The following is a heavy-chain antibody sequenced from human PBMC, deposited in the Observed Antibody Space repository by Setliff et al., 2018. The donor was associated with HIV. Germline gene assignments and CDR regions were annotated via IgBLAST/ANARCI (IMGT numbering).Heavy chain of an antibody. CDR3: ARQESYGNGGLYYFDY. V-gene: IGHV4-59*08. D-gene: IGHD2-8*02. J-gene: IGHJ4*02. Sequence: SETLSLTCSVSGGSISNFYWSWIRQPPGKGLEWVGHIYSTGDTNYNPSLKSRVTLSADTSKNQLSLSLTSVTAADTAVYYCARQESYGNGGLYYFDYWGQGTLVTVSS. CDR1: GGSISNFY. CDR2: IYSTGDT.